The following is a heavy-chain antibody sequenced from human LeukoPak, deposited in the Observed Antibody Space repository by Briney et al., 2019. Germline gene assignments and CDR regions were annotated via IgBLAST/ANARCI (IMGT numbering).Heavy chain of an antibody. D-gene: IGHD6-25*01. CDR3: TTIAASDIDY. CDR2: ISSSGSTI. Sequence: GGSLRLSCAASGFTFSSHGMNWVRQAPGKGLEWVSYISSSGSTIYYADSVKGRFTISRDNTKNLLYLEMNSLTVEDTALYYCTTIAASDIDYWGQGTLVTVSS. CDR1: GFTFSSHG. V-gene: IGHV3-48*04. J-gene: IGHJ4*02.